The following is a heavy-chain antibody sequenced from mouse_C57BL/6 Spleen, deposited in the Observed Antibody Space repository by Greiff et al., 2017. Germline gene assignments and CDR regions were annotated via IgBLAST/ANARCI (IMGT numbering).Heavy chain of an antibody. CDR2: ISSGGSYT. V-gene: IGHV5-6*01. J-gene: IGHJ2*01. CDR1: GFTFSSYG. CDR3: ARHEDYDYDPFDY. D-gene: IGHD2-4*01. Sequence: EVKVVESGGDLVKPGGSLKLSCAASGFTFSSYGMSWVRQTPDKRLEWVATISSGGSYTYYPDSVKGRFTISRDNAKNTLYLQMSSLKSEDTAMYYCARHEDYDYDPFDYWGQGTTLTVSS.